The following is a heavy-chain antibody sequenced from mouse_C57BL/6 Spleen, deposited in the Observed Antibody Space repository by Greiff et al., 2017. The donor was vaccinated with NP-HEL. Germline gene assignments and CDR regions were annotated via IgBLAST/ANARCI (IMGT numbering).Heavy chain of an antibody. Sequence: VQLKQSGPELVKPGASVKISCKASGYAFSSSWMNWVKQRPGKGLEWIGRIYPGDGDTSYNGKFKGKATLTADKSSSTAYMQLSSLTSEDSAVYFCARSGYYGSSCLYYAMDYWGQGTSVTVSS. CDR2: IYPGDGDT. CDR1: GYAFSSSW. J-gene: IGHJ4*01. V-gene: IGHV1-82*01. CDR3: ARSGYYGSSCLYYAMDY. D-gene: IGHD1-1*01.